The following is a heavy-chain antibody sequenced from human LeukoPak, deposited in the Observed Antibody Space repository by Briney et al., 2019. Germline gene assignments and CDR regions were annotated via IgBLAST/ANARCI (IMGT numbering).Heavy chain of an antibody. J-gene: IGHJ4*02. CDR3: ARDRPETYYDFWSGYNCYFDY. Sequence: ASVKVSCKASGGTFSSYAISWVRQAPGQGLEWMGRIIPILGIANYAQKFQGRVTITADKSTSTAYMELSSLRSEDTAVYYCARDRPETYYDFWSGYNCYFDYWGQGTLVTVSS. D-gene: IGHD3-3*01. CDR2: IIPILGIA. V-gene: IGHV1-69*04. CDR1: GGTFSSYA.